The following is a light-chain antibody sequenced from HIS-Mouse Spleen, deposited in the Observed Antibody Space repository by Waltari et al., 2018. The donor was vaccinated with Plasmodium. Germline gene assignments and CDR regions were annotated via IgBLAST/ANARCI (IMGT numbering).Light chain of an antibody. CDR3: QVWDSSSDHVV. CDR2: DDS. Sequence: SYVLTQPPSVSVAPGQTARITCGGAKIGSKSVQWYPQKPGQAPVLVVYDDSDRPSGIPERFSGSNSGNTATLTISRVEAGDEADYYCQVWDSSSDHVVFGGGTKLTVL. CDR1: KIGSKS. J-gene: IGLJ2*01. V-gene: IGLV3-21*02.